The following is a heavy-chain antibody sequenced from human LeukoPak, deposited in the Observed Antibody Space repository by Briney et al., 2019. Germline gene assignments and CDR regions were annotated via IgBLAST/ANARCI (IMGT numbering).Heavy chain of an antibody. CDR1: GFTFDDYG. V-gene: IGHV3-20*04. CDR2: INWNGGST. CDR3: ARGYYGSGSTSFDP. Sequence: GGSLRLSCAASGFTFDDYGMSWVRQAPGKGLEWVSGINWNGGSTGYADSVKGRFTISRDNAKNSLYLQMNSLRAEDTAVYYCARGYYGSGSTSFDPWGQGTLVTVSS. J-gene: IGHJ5*02. D-gene: IGHD3-10*01.